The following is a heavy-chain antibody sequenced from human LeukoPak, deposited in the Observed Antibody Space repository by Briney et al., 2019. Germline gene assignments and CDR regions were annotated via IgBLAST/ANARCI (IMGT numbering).Heavy chain of an antibody. V-gene: IGHV1-69*13. CDR1: GGTFSSYA. CDR2: IIPIFGTA. D-gene: IGHD6-19*01. J-gene: IGHJ4*02. CDR3: AGHIAVAGTFDY. Sequence: SVKVSCKASGGTFSSYAISWVRQAPGQGLEWMGGIIPIFGTANYAQKFQGRVTITADESTSTAYMKLSSLRSEDTAVYYCAGHIAVAGTFDYWGQGTLVTVSS.